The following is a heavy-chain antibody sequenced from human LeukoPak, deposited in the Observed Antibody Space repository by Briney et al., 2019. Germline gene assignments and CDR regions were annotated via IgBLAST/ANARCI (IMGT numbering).Heavy chain of an antibody. CDR2: VYYSTNT. V-gene: IGHV4-39*01. CDR3: ARHSRSAYSGYENAFDI. CDR1: GDSISSSSYY. D-gene: IGHD5-12*01. J-gene: IGHJ3*02. Sequence: PETLSLTCTASGDSISSSSYYWDWIRQPPGKGLEWIGNVYYSTNTYYNPSLRSRVTISVDTSKNQFSLKLSSVTAADTAIYYCARHSRSAYSGYENAFDIWSQGTVVTVSS.